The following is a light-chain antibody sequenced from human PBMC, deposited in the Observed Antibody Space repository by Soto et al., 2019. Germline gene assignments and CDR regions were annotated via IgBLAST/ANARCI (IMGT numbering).Light chain of an antibody. CDR3: QQYNRYWT. CDR2: KAS. Sequence: DIQMTQSPSTLSASVGDRVTITCRASQSISSWLAWYQQTPGKAPKLLIYKASSLESGVPPRFSGRGSGTEFTLTISSLQPDDFATYYCQQYNRYWTFGQGTKVEIK. V-gene: IGKV1-5*03. J-gene: IGKJ1*01. CDR1: QSISSW.